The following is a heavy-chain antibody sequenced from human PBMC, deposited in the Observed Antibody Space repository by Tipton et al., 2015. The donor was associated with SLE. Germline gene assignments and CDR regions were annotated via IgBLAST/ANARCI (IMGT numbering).Heavy chain of an antibody. V-gene: IGHV4-34*01. D-gene: IGHD6-13*01. CDR3: ARVGAAAGTGARGWYFDL. Sequence: TLSLTCAVYGGSFSGYYWSWIRQPPGKGLEWIGEINHSGSTTYNPSLKSRVTISVDTSKNQFSLKLSSVTAADTAVYYCARVGAAAGTGARGWYFDLWGRGTLVTVSS. CDR2: INHSGST. CDR1: GGSFSGYY. J-gene: IGHJ2*01.